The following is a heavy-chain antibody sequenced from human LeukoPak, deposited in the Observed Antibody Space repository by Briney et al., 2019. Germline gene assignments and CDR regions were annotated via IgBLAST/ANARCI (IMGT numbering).Heavy chain of an antibody. V-gene: IGHV3-23*01. J-gene: IGHJ4*02. CDR1: GFTFGSVA. D-gene: IGHD3-10*01. Sequence: GGSLRLSCAASGFTFGSVAMSWGREAPGKGLEWGSSISAFGGTTYYAVSVKGRFTNSRDNSQNTLYLQMNSLRAEDTALYYCARFNPFGVDDYWGQGTLVTVSS. CDR2: ISAFGGTT. CDR3: ARFNPFGVDDY.